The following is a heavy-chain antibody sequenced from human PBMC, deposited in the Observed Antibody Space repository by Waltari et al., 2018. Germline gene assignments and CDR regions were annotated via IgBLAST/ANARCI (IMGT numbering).Heavy chain of an antibody. CDR1: GVDFIGHS. V-gene: IGHV3-48*01. J-gene: IGHJ3*01. D-gene: IGHD1-26*01. Sequence: ETQLVESGGGLVQSGGSRGLRRASSGVDFIGHSRNWVCQAPGKGLEWVSYISNTRSPIYYADSVKGRFTISRDNAKNSLYLQMNDLRAEDTAMYYCVGIVNVEFDAFDLWGQGTMVTVSS. CDR2: ISNTRSPI. CDR3: VGIVNVEFDAFDL.